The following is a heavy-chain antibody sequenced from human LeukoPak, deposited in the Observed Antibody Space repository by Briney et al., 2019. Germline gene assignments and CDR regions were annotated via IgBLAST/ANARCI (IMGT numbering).Heavy chain of an antibody. Sequence: QSGGSPRLSCAVSGFSVSSFGMSWVRQAPGKGLEWISAISLNGETTWYADSVKGRFIISRDNSKNTLYLQLTSLRAEDTAVYYCAQGFSSGWYPYWGQGSLVSVSS. CDR1: GFSVSSFG. V-gene: IGHV3-23*01. CDR2: ISLNGETT. D-gene: IGHD6-19*01. J-gene: IGHJ4*02. CDR3: AQGFSSGWYPY.